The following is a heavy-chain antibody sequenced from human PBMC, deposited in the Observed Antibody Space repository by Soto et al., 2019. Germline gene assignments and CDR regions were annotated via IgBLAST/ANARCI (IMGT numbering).Heavy chain of an antibody. J-gene: IGHJ4*02. CDR3: ARDFDRRDYDSTGYSFDY. CDR2: IYRGTT. CDR1: GFTVSDNY. D-gene: IGHD3-22*01. V-gene: IGHV3-66*01. Sequence: EVQLVESGGGLVQPGGSLRLSCAASGFTVSDNYMNWVRQAPGKGLEWVAVIYRGTTYYADSVKGRFTISRANSKNTLYLQMSSLRPEDTAVYYCARDFDRRDYDSTGYSFDYWGQGTLVAVSS.